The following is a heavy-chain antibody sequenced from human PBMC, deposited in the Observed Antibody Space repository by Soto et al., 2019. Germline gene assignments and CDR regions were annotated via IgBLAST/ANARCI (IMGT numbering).Heavy chain of an antibody. V-gene: IGHV3-23*01. CDR3: AKRGQGPGGMRYYYYMDV. J-gene: IGHJ6*03. D-gene: IGHD3-16*01. Sequence: GGSLRLSCAASGFTFSSYAMSWVRQAPGKGLEWVSAISGSGGSTYYADSVKGRFTISRDNSKNTLYLQMNSLRAEDTAVYYCAKRGQGPGGMRYYYYMDVWGKGTTVTVSS. CDR2: ISGSGGST. CDR1: GFTFSSYA.